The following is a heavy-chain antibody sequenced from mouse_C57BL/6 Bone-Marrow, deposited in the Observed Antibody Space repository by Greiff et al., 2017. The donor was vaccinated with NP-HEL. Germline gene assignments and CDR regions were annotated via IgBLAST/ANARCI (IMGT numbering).Heavy chain of an antibody. CDR1: GFNIKDYY. CDR2: IDPEDGDT. CDR3: TTGGCLIYYYGSSY. D-gene: IGHD1-1*01. J-gene: IGHJ2*01. Sequence: VQLQQSGAELVRPGASVKLSCTASGFNIKDYYMHWVKQRPEQGLEWIGRIDPEDGDTEYAPKFQGKATMTADTSSNTAYLQLSSLTSEDTAVYYCTTGGCLIYYYGSSYWGQGTTLTVSS. V-gene: IGHV14-1*01.